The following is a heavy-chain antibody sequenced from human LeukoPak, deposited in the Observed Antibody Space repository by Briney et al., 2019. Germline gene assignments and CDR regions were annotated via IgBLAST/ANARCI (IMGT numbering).Heavy chain of an antibody. CDR1: GFTFSSYG. D-gene: IGHD6-13*01. V-gene: IGHV3-30*18. CDR2: ISYDGSNK. Sequence: PGGSLRLSCAASGFTFSSYGMHWVRQAPGKGLEWVAVISYDGSNKYYADSVKGRFTISRDNSKNALYLQMNSLRAEVTAVYYCAKGGQRLVLESYFDYWGQGTLVTVSS. J-gene: IGHJ4*02. CDR3: AKGGQRLVLESYFDY.